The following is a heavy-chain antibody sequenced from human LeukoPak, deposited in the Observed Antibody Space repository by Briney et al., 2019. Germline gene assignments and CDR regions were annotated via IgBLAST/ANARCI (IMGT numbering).Heavy chain of an antibody. D-gene: IGHD1-26*01. Sequence: GGSLRLSCTASGFTFGDYAMSWVRQAPGKGLEWVGFIRSKAYGGTTEYAASVKGRFTISRDDSKSIAYLQMNSLKTEDTAVYYCTRPRRDSGSYYFDYWGQGTLVTVSS. V-gene: IGHV3-49*04. CDR2: IRSKAYGGTT. CDR3: TRPRRDSGSYYFDY. CDR1: GFTFGDYA. J-gene: IGHJ4*02.